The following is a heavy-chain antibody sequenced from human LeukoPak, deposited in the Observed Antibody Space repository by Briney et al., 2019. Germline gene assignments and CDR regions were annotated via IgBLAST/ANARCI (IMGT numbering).Heavy chain of an antibody. CDR2: INKDGSEQ. J-gene: IGHJ4*02. CDR3: ARAGNLDC. V-gene: IGHV3-7*05. CDR1: GFTFSSHW. Sequence: GGSLRHSCVASGFTFSSHWMSWVRQAPGKGLEWVAIINKDGSEQYYADSVKGRFTISRDNAKNSVYLQMNSLRAEDTAVHYCARAGNLDCWGQGTLVTVSS.